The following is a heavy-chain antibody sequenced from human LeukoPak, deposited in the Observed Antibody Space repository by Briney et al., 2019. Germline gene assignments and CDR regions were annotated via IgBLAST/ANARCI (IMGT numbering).Heavy chain of an antibody. CDR1: GFTFSSYW. CDR2: INSDGSST. D-gene: IGHD2-2*01. J-gene: IGHJ6*02. V-gene: IGHV3-74*01. CDR3: ARDPDIVVVPAADYGMDV. Sequence: GGSLRLSCAASGFTFSSYWMHWVRQAPGKGLVWVSRINSDGSSTSYADSVKGRFTIPRDNAKNPLYPQMNRLRAEDTAVYYCARDPDIVVVPAADYGMDVWGQGTTVTVSS.